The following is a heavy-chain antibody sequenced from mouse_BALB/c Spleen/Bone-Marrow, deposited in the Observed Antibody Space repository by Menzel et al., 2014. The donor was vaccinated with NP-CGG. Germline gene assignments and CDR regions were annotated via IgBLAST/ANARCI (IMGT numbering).Heavy chain of an antibody. D-gene: IGHD1-1*01. Sequence: EVQGVESGAELVRPGALVKLSCKASGFNIKDYYMHWVKPRPEQGLEWIGWIDPENGNTIYDPKFQGKASITADTSSNTAYLQLSSLTSEDTAVYYCASGYYGSSPYWYFDVWGAGTTVTVSP. CDR3: ASGYYGSSPYWYFDV. V-gene: IGHV14-1*02. CDR1: GFNIKDYY. CDR2: IDPENGNT. J-gene: IGHJ1*01.